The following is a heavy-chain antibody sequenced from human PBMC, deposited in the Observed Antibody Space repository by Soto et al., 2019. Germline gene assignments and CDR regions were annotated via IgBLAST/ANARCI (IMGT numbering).Heavy chain of an antibody. Sequence: SETLSLTCTVSGVSISSYYWSWIRQPPGKGLEWIGYIYYSGSTNYNPSLKSRVTISVDTSKNQFSLKLSSVTAADTAVYYCARAPNYYGSGSYHRGWFDPWGQGTLVTVSS. CDR2: IYYSGST. D-gene: IGHD3-10*01. CDR3: ARAPNYYGSGSYHRGWFDP. J-gene: IGHJ5*02. V-gene: IGHV4-59*01. CDR1: GVSISSYY.